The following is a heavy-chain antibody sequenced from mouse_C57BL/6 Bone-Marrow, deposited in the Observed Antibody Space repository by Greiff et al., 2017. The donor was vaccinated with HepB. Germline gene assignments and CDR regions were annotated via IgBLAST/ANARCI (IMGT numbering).Heavy chain of an antibody. CDR2: ISNLAYSI. CDR1: GFTFSDYG. Sequence: EVQVVESGGGLVQPGGSLKLSCAASGFTFSDYGMAWVRQAPRKGPEWVAFISNLAYSIYYADTVKGRFTISRENAKNTLYLEMSSLRSEDTAMYYCAKYYYGSSYGYFDVWGTGTTVTVSS. D-gene: IGHD1-1*01. V-gene: IGHV5-15*01. CDR3: AKYYYGSSYGYFDV. J-gene: IGHJ1*03.